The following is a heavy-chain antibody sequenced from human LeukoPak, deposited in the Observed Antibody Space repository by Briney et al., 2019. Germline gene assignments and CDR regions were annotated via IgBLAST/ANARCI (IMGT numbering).Heavy chain of an antibody. CDR2: IIPIFGIA. Sequence: AASVKVSCKASGGTFSSYAISWVRQAPGQGLEWMGRIIPIFGIANYAQKFQGRVTITADKSTSTAYMELSSLRSEDTAVYYCARDRNSYGARYYCYGMDVWGQGTTVTVSS. D-gene: IGHD5-18*01. J-gene: IGHJ6*02. V-gene: IGHV1-69*04. CDR1: GGTFSSYA. CDR3: ARDRNSYGARYYCYGMDV.